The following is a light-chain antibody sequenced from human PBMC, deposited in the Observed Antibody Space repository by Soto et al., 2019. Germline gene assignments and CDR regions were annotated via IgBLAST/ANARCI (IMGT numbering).Light chain of an antibody. Sequence: QSALTQPPSASGTPGQSVTIPCTGTSSDVGDYNYVSWYQQHPGKAPKLMIYEVSRRPSGVPDRFSGSKSGNTASLTISGLQTEDEADYYCCSYAGSRTYLFGTGTELTVL. CDR2: EVS. V-gene: IGLV2-8*01. CDR3: CSYAGSRTYL. J-gene: IGLJ1*01. CDR1: SSDVGDYNY.